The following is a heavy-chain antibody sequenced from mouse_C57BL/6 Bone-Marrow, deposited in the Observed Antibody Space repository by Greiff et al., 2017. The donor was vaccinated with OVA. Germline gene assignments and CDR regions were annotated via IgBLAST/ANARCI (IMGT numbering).Heavy chain of an antibody. CDR1: GYTFTSYG. J-gene: IGHJ1*03. V-gene: IGHV1-64*01. CDR2: IHPNSGST. D-gene: IGHD2-4*01. Sequence: VQLQQSGAELARPGASVKLSCKASGYTFTSYGISWVKQRPGQGLEWIGMIHPNSGSTNYNEKFKSKATLTVDKSSSTAYMQLSSLTSEDSAVYYCARWAYYDYDGGYFDVWGTGTTVTVSS. CDR3: ARWAYYDYDGGYFDV.